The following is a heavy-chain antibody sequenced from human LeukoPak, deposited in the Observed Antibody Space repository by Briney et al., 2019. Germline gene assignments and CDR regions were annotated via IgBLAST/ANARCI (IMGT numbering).Heavy chain of an antibody. CDR2: INPNSGGT. D-gene: IGHD3-10*01. J-gene: IGHJ4*02. CDR1: GYTFTGYY. V-gene: IGHV1-2*02. Sequence: ASVKVSCKASGYTFTGYYMHWVRQAPGQGLEWMGWINPNSGGTNYAQKLQGRVTMTTDTSTSTAYMELRSLRSDDTAVYYCARDRNYYGSGSYYLQNDYWGQGTLVTVSS. CDR3: ARDRNYYGSGSYYLQNDY.